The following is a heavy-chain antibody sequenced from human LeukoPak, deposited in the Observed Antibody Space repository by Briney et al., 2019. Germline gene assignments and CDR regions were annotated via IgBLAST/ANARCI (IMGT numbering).Heavy chain of an antibody. Sequence: GGSLRLSCAASGFTFSSYSMNWVRQAPGKGLEWVSSISSSSSYIYYADSVKGRFTISRDNAKNSLYLQMNSLRAEDTAVYYCARDPEDYYDSSGYYDGFDMWGQGTMVTVSP. J-gene: IGHJ3*02. D-gene: IGHD3-22*01. CDR1: GFTFSSYS. CDR2: ISSSSSYI. V-gene: IGHV3-21*01. CDR3: ARDPEDYYDSSGYYDGFDM.